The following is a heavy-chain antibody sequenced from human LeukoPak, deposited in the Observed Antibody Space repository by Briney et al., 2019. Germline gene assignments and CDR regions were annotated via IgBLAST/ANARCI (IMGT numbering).Heavy chain of an antibody. V-gene: IGHV3-23*01. Sequence: GGSLRLSCAASGFSFSSYAMSWVRQAPGKGLEWVSAISGSGVSTYYADSVKGRFTVSRDNSKNTLYLQMSSLRAEDTAVYYCAKDERNWNYNLASQTYDWGQGTLVTVSS. CDR1: GFSFSSYA. J-gene: IGHJ4*02. CDR3: AKDERNWNYNLASQTYD. CDR2: ISGSGVST. D-gene: IGHD1-7*01.